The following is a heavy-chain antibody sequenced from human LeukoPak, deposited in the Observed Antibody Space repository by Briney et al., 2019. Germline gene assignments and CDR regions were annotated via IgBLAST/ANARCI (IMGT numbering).Heavy chain of an antibody. D-gene: IGHD2-2*01. CDR3: ARERPVCSSTSCYGYFDY. V-gene: IGHV1-69*04. CDR1: GGTFSSYA. J-gene: IGHJ4*02. CDR2: IIPILGIA. Sequence: SVKVSCKASGGTFSSYAISWVRQAPGQGLEWMGRIIPILGIANYAQKLQGRVTMTTDTSTSTAYMELRSLRSDDTAVYYCARERPVCSSTSCYGYFDYWGQGTLVTVSS.